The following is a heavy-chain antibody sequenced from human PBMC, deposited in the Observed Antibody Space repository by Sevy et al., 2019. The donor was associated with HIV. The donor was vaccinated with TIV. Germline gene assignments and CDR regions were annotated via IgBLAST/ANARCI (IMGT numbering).Heavy chain of an antibody. CDR2: IKRDGSEK. CDR1: GFTFSNYW. V-gene: IGHV3-7*03. J-gene: IGHJ6*02. CDR3: ARDCSSSSCLWGLDV. Sequence: GGSLRLSCAASGFTFSNYWMSWVRQAPGKWLEWVANIKRDGSEKYYVASVKGRFTISRDNAKNSLYLQMNSLRVEDTAVYYCARDCSSSSCLWGLDVWGQGTTVTVSS. D-gene: IGHD2-2*01.